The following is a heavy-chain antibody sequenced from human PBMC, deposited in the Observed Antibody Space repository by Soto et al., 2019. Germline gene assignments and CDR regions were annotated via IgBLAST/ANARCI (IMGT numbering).Heavy chain of an antibody. CDR1: GGTFSSYA. Sequence: ASVKVSCKASGGTFSSYAISWVRQAPGQGLEWMGGIIPIFGTANYAQKFQGRVTITADESTSTAYMELSSLRSEDTAVYYCARDNSHRGIPLYYGMDVWGQGTTVTVSS. CDR2: IIPIFGTA. CDR3: ARDNSHRGIPLYYGMDV. V-gene: IGHV1-69*13. J-gene: IGHJ6*02. D-gene: IGHD2-21*01.